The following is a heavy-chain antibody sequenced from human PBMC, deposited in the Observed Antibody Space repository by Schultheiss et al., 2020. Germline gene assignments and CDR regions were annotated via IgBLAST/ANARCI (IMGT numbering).Heavy chain of an antibody. CDR1: GYTFTSYY. V-gene: IGHV1-2*02. Sequence: ASVKVSCKASGYTFTSYYMHWVRQAPGQGLEWMGWISAYNGNTNYAQKLQGRVTMTRDTSISTAYMELSRLRSDDTAVYYCARDWGYGDSDYWGQGTLVTVSS. CDR3: ARDWGYGDSDY. CDR2: ISAYNGNT. D-gene: IGHD4-17*01. J-gene: IGHJ4*02.